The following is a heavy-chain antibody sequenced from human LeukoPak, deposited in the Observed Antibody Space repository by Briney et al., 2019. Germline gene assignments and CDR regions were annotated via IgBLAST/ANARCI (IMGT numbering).Heavy chain of an antibody. V-gene: IGHV4-59*01. CDR3: ARGFAPHVAGTFAY. CDR1: GDSISRYY. CDR2: IYYNGNT. Sequence: KPSETLSLTCTVSGDSISRYYWSWIRQPPGKGLGWIGHIYYNGNTNYNPSLKTRVTISVDTSKNQFSLKLSSVTAADTAVYYCARGFAPHVAGTFAYWGQGTLVTVSS. D-gene: IGHD6-19*01. J-gene: IGHJ4*02.